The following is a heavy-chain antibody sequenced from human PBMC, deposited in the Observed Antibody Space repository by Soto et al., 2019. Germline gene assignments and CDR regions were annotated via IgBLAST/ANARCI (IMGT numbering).Heavy chain of an antibody. Sequence: SETLSLTCTVSGGSISTGGNYWTWIRQLPGKGLEWIGYVYYSGSTYYNPSLESRVTISVDTSNNQFSLKLSSVTAADTAVYYCARDRGGHIDYCGQGTLVTVSS. CDR3: ARDRGGHIDY. J-gene: IGHJ4*02. V-gene: IGHV4-31*03. CDR2: VYYSGST. D-gene: IGHD3-16*01. CDR1: GGSISTGGNY.